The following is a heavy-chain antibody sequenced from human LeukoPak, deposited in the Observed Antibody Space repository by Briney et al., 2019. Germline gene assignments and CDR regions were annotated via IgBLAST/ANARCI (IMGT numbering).Heavy chain of an antibody. CDR2: ISWNGGRI. CDR3: ARDHYYDSSGYHYFDY. V-gene: IGHV3-9*01. Sequence: GRSLRLSCAASGFTFDDHAMHWVRQAPGKGLEWVSGISWNGGRIRYADSVKGRLTISRDNAKNSLYLQMNSLRAEDTALYYCARDHYYDSSGYHYFDYWGQGTLVTASS. CDR1: GFTFDDHA. J-gene: IGHJ4*02. D-gene: IGHD3-22*01.